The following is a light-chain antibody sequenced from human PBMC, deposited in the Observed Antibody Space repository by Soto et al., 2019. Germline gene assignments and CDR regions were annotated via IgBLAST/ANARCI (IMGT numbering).Light chain of an antibody. J-gene: IGKJ1*01. Sequence: EIVLTQSPGTLSLSPGERATLSCRASQSVSSSYLAWYQQKPGQAPRLLIYGASSRATGIPDRFSGSGSGTDFTLTISRLEPEDLAVYYCQQYGSSQSFGQGTKGEIK. CDR2: GAS. CDR3: QQYGSSQS. CDR1: QSVSSSY. V-gene: IGKV3-20*01.